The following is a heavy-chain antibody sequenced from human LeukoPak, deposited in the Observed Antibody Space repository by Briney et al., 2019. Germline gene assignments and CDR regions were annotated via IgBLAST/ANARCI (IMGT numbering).Heavy chain of an antibody. CDR2: IYNSGST. CDR3: VGESYPDAFDI. J-gene: IGHJ3*02. CDR1: GGSISSYY. V-gene: IGHV4-59*08. Sequence: ASETLSLTCTVSGGSISSYYWSWIRQPPGKGLEWIGYIYNSGSTTYNPSLKSRVTISVDTSKNQFSLKLSSVTAADTAVYYCVGESYPDAFDIWGQGTMVTVSS. D-gene: IGHD1-26*01.